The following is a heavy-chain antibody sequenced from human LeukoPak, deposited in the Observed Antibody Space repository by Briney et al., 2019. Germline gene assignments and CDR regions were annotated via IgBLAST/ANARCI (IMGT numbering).Heavy chain of an antibody. V-gene: IGHV4-38-2*02. J-gene: IGHJ4*02. CDR2: IYHSGST. CDR3: ARGRFNFYFRDRSFDY. D-gene: IGHD3-10*02. CDR1: GYSISSGYY. Sequence: SETLSLTCTVSGYSISSGYYWGWVRQPPGKGLEWIGSIYHSGSTYYNPSLKSRVTISVDTSKNQFSLKLSSVTAADTAVYYCARGRFNFYFRDRSFDYWGQGTLVTVSS.